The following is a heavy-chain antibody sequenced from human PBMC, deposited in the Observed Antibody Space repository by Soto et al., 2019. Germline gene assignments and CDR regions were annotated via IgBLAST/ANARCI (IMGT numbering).Heavy chain of an antibody. CDR1: GFTFRSYP. Sequence: QVHLVESGGGVVQPGGSLRLSCAASGFTFRSYPMHWVRQAPGKGLEWVAVISYDGSNKYYADSVRGRFTISRDNSKNTLSLQINSLRAEDTAVYYCARDGPGGSASYHRPVSSGMDVWGQGTTVTVSS. J-gene: IGHJ6*02. CDR3: ARDGPGGSASYHRPVSSGMDV. V-gene: IGHV3-30-3*01. CDR2: ISYDGSNK. D-gene: IGHD3-10*01.